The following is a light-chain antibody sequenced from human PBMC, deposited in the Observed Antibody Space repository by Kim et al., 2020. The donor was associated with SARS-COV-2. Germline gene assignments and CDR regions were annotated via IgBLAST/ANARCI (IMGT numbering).Light chain of an antibody. J-gene: IGKJ4*01. CDR2: AAS. CDR3: QQSHTAPLLT. CDR1: QNINSF. Sequence: SVGDRVTITRRASQNINSFLNWYQQRPGKAPKLLIYAASTLQIGVPSRFSGSGSGTDFTLTITSLQPEDFATYYCQQSHTAPLLTFGGGTKVDIK. V-gene: IGKV1-39*01.